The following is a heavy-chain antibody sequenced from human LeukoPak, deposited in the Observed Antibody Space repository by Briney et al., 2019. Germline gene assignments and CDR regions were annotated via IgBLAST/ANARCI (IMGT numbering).Heavy chain of an antibody. CDR1: GFTVSSNY. CDR2: IYSGGST. V-gene: IGHV3-53*01. Sequence: SGGSLRLSCAASGFTVSSNYMIWLRQAPGKGLEWVSVIYSGGSTYYADSVKGRFTICRDNSKNTLYLQMNSLRAEDTAMYYCARKEGSSWNYWGQGTLVTVSS. CDR3: ARKEGSSWNY. D-gene: IGHD6-13*01. J-gene: IGHJ4*02.